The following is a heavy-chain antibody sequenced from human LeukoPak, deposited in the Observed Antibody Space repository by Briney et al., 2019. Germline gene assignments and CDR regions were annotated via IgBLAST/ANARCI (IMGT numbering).Heavy chain of an antibody. Sequence: SETLSLTCTVSGGSISSYYWSWIRKPPGKGLEWIGYIYYSGSTNYNPSLKSRVTISVDTSKNQFSLKLSSVTAADTAVYYCARRVVVTAIGGPWVWYFDLWGRGTLVTVSS. CDR2: IYYSGST. CDR1: GGSISSYY. V-gene: IGHV4-59*01. J-gene: IGHJ2*01. CDR3: ARRVVVTAIGGPWVWYFDL. D-gene: IGHD2-21*02.